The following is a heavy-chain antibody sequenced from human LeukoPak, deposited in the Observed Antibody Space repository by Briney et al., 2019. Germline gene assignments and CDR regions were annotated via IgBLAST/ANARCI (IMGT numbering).Heavy chain of an antibody. V-gene: IGHV3-66*01. Sequence: GGSLRLSCAASGFSVSSNFMSWVRQAPGKGLEWVSVIYSGGSTYNADSVKGRFTISRDNAKNSLFLQMNSLRAEDTAVYYCARDLIVGTTYFDYWGQGTLVTVSS. D-gene: IGHD1-26*01. CDR3: ARDLIVGTTYFDY. CDR1: GFSVSSNF. J-gene: IGHJ4*02. CDR2: IYSGGST.